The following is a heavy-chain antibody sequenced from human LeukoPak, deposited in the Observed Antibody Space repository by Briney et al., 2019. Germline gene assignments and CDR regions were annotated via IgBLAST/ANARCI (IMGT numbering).Heavy chain of an antibody. CDR3: SRDSRAYYDSSAT. CDR2: IRSKAYGGTP. J-gene: IGHJ4*02. CDR1: GFAFGDYA. V-gene: IGHV3-49*04. D-gene: IGHD3-22*01. Sequence: PGRSLRLSCRGSGFAFGDYAMNWVRQAPGKGLEWVGFIRSKAYGGTPEYAASVKGRFTISRDDSKSIAYLQMNSLKTEDTAVYYCSRDSRAYYDSSATWGQGTLVTVSS.